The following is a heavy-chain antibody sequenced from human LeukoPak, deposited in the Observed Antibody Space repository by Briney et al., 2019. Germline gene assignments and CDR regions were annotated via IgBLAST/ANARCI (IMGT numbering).Heavy chain of an antibody. D-gene: IGHD6-19*01. V-gene: IGHV1-3*01. CDR1: GYTFTSYA. J-gene: IGHJ4*02. CDR3: ARGAYSSGPLDY. CDR2: INAGNGNT. Sequence: VSVKVSCKASGYTFTSYAMHWVRQAPGQRLEWMGWINAGNGNTKYSQKFQGRVTITRDTSASTAYMELSSLRSEDTAVYYCARGAYSSGPLDYWGQGTLVTVSS.